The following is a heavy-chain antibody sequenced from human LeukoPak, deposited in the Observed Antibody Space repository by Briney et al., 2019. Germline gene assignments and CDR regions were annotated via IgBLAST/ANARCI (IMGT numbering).Heavy chain of an antibody. D-gene: IGHD3-3*01. V-gene: IGHV3-30*03. CDR3: ARGVESPDY. CDR1: GFTFSSYG. Sequence: GGSLRLSCAASGFTFSSYGMRWVRQAPSKGLEWVAVISYDGSNKYYADSVKGRFTISRDNSKNTLYLQMNSLRAEDTAVYYCARGVESPDYWGQGTLVTVST. J-gene: IGHJ4*02. CDR2: ISYDGSNK.